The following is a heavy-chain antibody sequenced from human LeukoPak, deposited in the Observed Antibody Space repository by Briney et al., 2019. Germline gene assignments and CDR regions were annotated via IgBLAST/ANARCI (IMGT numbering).Heavy chain of an antibody. D-gene: IGHD3-22*01. CDR3: ARLTDYYDSSGYYRNYNWFDP. Sequence: GEALQISCRCSGYSFGNYWIAGVRPLPGKGVEWMGIVYPGDSSTKYSPSFQGQVTISVDRSINTAYLQWSSLTASDTAMYYCARLTDYYDSSGYYRNYNWFDPWGQGTLVTVSS. CDR1: GYSFGNYW. J-gene: IGHJ5*02. V-gene: IGHV5-51*01. CDR2: VYPGDSST.